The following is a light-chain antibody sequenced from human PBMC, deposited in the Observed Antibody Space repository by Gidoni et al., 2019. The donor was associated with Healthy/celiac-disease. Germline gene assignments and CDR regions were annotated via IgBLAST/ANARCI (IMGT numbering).Light chain of an antibody. CDR2: GAS. V-gene: IGKV3-20*01. J-gene: IGKJ2*01. CDR1: QSVSSSY. Sequence: EIVLTQSPGTLSLSPGERATLSCRASQSVSSSYLAWYQQKPGQAPRLLIYGASSRATGIPDRFSGSGSGTDFTLTISRLEPEDFAVYYCQQYGSSPFGQXTKLEIK. CDR3: QQYGSSP.